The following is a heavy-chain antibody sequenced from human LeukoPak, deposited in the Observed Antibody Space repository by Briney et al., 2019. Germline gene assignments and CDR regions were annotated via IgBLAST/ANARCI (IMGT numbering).Heavy chain of an antibody. CDR2: INPNSGGT. Sequence: ASVKVSCKASGYTFTGYYMHWVRQAPGQGLEWMGWINPNSGGTNYAQKFQGRVTMTEDTSTDTAYMELSSLRPEDTAVYYCATLAYYYDSSGYLTDYWGQGTLVTVSS. J-gene: IGHJ4*02. V-gene: IGHV1-2*02. CDR1: GYTFTGYY. CDR3: ATLAYYYDSSGYLTDY. D-gene: IGHD3-22*01.